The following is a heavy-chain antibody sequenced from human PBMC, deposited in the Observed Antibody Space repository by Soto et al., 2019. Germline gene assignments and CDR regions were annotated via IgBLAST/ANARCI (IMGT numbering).Heavy chain of an antibody. CDR1: GYSFTDDY. Sequence: QVQVVQSGAEVKKPGASVKISCKTSGYSFTDDYLHWVRQAPGQGLEWVGGINPHSGSTNFAQKCLGRVSMTRDTSISTAYMELFSLTSDDTAIYYCARAVYCGDDCYSDGMDVWGQGTTVTVSS. J-gene: IGHJ6*02. CDR2: INPHSGST. V-gene: IGHV1-2*02. CDR3: ARAVYCGDDCYSDGMDV. D-gene: IGHD2-21*02.